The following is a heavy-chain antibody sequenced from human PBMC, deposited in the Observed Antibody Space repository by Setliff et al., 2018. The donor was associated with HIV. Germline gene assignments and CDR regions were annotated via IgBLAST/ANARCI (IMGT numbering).Heavy chain of an antibody. CDR3: ARDVSWRVRTYIDY. CDR1: SFIFKDYG. J-gene: IGHJ4*02. V-gene: IGHV3-21*01. D-gene: IGHD3-3*01. CDR2: ISSSSRSK. Sequence: GGSLRLSCEMSSFIFKDYGMNWVRQAPGNGLEWVSSISSSSRSKYYADSVKGRFTISRDNAKNSLYLQMNSLTAEDTAVYYCARDVSWRVRTYIDYWGQGALVTVSS.